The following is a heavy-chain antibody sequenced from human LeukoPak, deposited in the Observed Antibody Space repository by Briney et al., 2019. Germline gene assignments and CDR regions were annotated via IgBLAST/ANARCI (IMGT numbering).Heavy chain of an antibody. J-gene: IGHJ4*02. CDR3: ARGRDYYDSSGYYWSDY. Sequence: SVKVSCKASGGTFSSYAISWVRQAPGQGLEWMGRIIPIFGTANYAQKFQGRVTITAGKATSTAHMEMSSLRSEDTAVYYCARGRDYYDSSGYYWSDYWGQGTLVTVSS. D-gene: IGHD3-22*01. V-gene: IGHV1-69*06. CDR2: IIPIFGTA. CDR1: GGTFSSYA.